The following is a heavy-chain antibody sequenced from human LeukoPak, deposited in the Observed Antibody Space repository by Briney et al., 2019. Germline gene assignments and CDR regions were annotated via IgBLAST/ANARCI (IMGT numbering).Heavy chain of an antibody. J-gene: IGHJ4*02. Sequence: GSSVKVSCKASGGTFSSYAISWVRQAPGQGLEWMGGVMPTFGTANYAQKFQGRVTITADESTSTAYMELSSLRSEDTAVYYCARVALDDSSPLDYWGQGTLVTVSS. V-gene: IGHV1-69*01. CDR3: ARVALDDSSPLDY. CDR1: GGTFSSYA. D-gene: IGHD3-22*01. CDR2: VMPTFGTA.